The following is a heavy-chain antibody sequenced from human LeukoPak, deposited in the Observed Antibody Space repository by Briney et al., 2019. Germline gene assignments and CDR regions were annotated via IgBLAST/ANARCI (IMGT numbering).Heavy chain of an antibody. V-gene: IGHV3-11*04. Sequence: GGSLRLSCAASGFTFSDYYMSWIRQAPGKGLEWVSYISSSGSTIYYADSVKGRFTISRDNAKNSLYLQMNSLRAEDTAVYYCARARPSYYYDSSGPDDYWGQGTLVTVSS. CDR2: ISSSGSTI. D-gene: IGHD3-22*01. J-gene: IGHJ4*02. CDR3: ARARPSYYYDSSGPDDY. CDR1: GFTFSDYY.